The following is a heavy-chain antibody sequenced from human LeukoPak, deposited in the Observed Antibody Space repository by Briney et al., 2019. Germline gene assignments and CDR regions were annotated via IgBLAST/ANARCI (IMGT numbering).Heavy chain of an antibody. CDR3: ARGTRKLWFGSSNWFDP. V-gene: IGHV3-48*03. J-gene: IGHJ5*02. CDR1: GFTFSSYE. CDR2: ISSSGSTI. D-gene: IGHD3-10*01. Sequence: GGSLRLSCAASGFTFSSYEMNWVRQAPGKGLEWVSYISSSGSTIYYADSVKGRFTISRDNAKNSLYLQMNSLRAEDTAVYYCARGTRKLWFGSSNWFDPWGQGTLVTVSS.